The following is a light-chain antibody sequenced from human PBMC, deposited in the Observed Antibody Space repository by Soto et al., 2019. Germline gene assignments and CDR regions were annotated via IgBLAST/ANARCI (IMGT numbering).Light chain of an antibody. CDR2: EVS. V-gene: IGLV2-14*01. CDR3: SSHASSSTV. Sequence: QSALTQPASVSGSPGQSITISCTATSSDIGAYNYVSWYQQHPGKAPKLMIYEVSNRPSGVSDRFSGSKSGNTASLTISGLQAEDEADYYCSSHASSSTVFGGGTKLTVL. CDR1: SSDIGAYNY. J-gene: IGLJ2*01.